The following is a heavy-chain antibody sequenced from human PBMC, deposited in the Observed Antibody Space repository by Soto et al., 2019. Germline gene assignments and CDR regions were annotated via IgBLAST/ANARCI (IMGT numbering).Heavy chain of an antibody. CDR3: TTRQSDG. V-gene: IGHV3-73*01. CDR2: IRTKVNSYAT. CDR1: GLTFTDST. Sequence: GGSLRLSCAASGLTFTDSTINWVRQASGKGLEWVALIRTKVNSYATVYAASVRGRFTISRDDSKNTAYLQMNSLRSEDTAMYYCTTRQSDGWGQGTTVTVPS. J-gene: IGHJ6*02.